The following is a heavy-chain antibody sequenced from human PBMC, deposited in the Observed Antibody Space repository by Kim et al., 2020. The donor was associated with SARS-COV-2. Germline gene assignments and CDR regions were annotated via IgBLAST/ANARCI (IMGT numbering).Heavy chain of an antibody. CDR3: ARVPGTYYDILTGYYGDYFDY. Sequence: ASVKVSCKASGYTFTGYYMHWVRQAPGQGLEWMGRINPNSGGTNYAQKFQGRVTMTRDTSISTAYMELSRLRSDDTAVYYCARVPGTYYDILTGYYGDYFDYGGQGTLVTVAS. V-gene: IGHV1-2*06. J-gene: IGHJ4*02. CDR1: GYTFTGYY. D-gene: IGHD3-9*01. CDR2: INPNSGGT.